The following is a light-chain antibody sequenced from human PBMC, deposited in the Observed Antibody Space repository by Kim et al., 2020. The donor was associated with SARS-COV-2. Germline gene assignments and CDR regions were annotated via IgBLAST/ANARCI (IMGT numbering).Light chain of an antibody. CDR1: QGFRTW. J-gene: IGKJ4*01. CDR3: QQYYSDPPT. Sequence: ASREDSVTITWRQRQGFRTWLAWYQQRPDKAPQYLIYSTASLQSGVPSRLSGSGSGTDFTLTISNLQPEDFAIYYCQQYYSDPPTFGGGTKVDIQ. CDR2: STA. V-gene: IGKV1D-16*01.